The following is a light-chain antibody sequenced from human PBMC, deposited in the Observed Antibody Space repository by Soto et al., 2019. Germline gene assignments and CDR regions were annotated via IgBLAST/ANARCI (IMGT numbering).Light chain of an antibody. J-gene: IGKJ1*01. CDR3: QQYNDWPLT. V-gene: IGKV3-15*01. CDR1: QSVSSN. CDR2: GAF. Sequence: EILMTQSPVTLSVSPGERATLSCRASQSVSSNLAWYQQKPGQAPSLLIYGAFTRATGIPARFGGTGSGTEFTLTISSLQSEDFALYYCQQYNDWPLTFGQGTKVEI.